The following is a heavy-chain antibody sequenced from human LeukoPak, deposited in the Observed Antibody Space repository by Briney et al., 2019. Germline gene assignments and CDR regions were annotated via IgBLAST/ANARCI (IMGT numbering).Heavy chain of an antibody. CDR3: AKERGDQYSSGWFLYFYYYMDV. V-gene: IGHV1-2*02. D-gene: IGHD6-13*01. CDR1: GYTFTGYY. Sequence: ASVKVSCKASGYTFTGYYMHWVRQAPGQGLEWMGWINPNSGGTSNAQKFQGRVTMTRDTSISTAYMELSRLRSDDTAMYFCAKERGDQYSSGWFLYFYYYMDVWGKGTTVTISS. J-gene: IGHJ6*03. CDR2: INPNSGGT.